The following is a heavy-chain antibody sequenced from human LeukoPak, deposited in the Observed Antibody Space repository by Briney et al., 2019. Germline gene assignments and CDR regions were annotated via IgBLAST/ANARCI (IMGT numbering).Heavy chain of an antibody. J-gene: IGHJ4*02. D-gene: IGHD1-26*01. V-gene: IGHV4-34*01. CDR1: GGSFSGYY. CDR3: ARWLGRGSYYSIDY. CDR2: INRSGST. Sequence: SETLSLTCAVYGGSFSGYYWSWIRQPPGKGLEWIGEINRSGSTNYNPSLKSRVTISVDTSKNQFSLKLSSVTAADTAVYYCARWLGRGSYYSIDYWGQGTLVTVSS.